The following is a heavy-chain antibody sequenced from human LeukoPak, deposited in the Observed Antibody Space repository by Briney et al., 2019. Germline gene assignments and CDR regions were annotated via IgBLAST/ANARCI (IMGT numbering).Heavy chain of an antibody. Sequence: PGGSLRLSCVVSGFTFSRYWMNWVRQAPGKGLEWVANIHEDGSDKYYVDSVKGRFTISRDNAKNSLYLQMSGLRAEDTAVYYCARTVRLSTPRAYDIWGQGTMVTVSS. J-gene: IGHJ3*02. D-gene: IGHD2-2*01. CDR1: GFTFSRYW. CDR2: IHEDGSDK. V-gene: IGHV3-7*05. CDR3: ARTVRLSTPRAYDI.